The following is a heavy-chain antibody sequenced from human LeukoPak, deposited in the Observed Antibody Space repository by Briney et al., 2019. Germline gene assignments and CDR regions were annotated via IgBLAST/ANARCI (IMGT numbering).Heavy chain of an antibody. V-gene: IGHV3-21*01. CDR1: GFTFSSYS. CDR2: ISSSSTYI. J-gene: IGHJ4*02. CDR3: ARAGRTGSNDGGY. D-gene: IGHD2-8*01. Sequence: GGSLRLSCAASGFTFSSYSMNWVRHAPGKGLEWVSSISSSSTYIYYGDSVKGRFTISRDNAKNSLYLQMNSLRAEDTAVYYCARAGRTGSNDGGYWGQGTLVTVSA.